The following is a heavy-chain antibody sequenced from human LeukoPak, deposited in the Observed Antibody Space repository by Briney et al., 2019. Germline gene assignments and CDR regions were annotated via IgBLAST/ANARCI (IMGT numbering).Heavy chain of an antibody. V-gene: IGHV3-33*06. CDR1: GFTFSSYG. CDR2: IWYDGSNK. CDR3: AKGAYDFLEIAYFDY. J-gene: IGHJ4*02. Sequence: GGSLRLSCAASGFTFSSYGMHWVRQAPGKGLEWVAVIWYDGSNKYYADSVKGRFTISRDNSKNTLFLQMNSLRAEDTAIYYCAKGAYDFLEIAYFDYWGQGALVTVSS. D-gene: IGHD3-3*01.